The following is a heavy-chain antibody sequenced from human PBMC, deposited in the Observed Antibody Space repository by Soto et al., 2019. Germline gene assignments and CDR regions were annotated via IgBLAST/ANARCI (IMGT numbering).Heavy chain of an antibody. V-gene: IGHV1-18*01. Sequence: QAPLVQSGGEMKKAGASVKVSCKASGYTFTTYGITWVRQAPGQGLDWMGWINPLKGDTKSAANFQDRVTMTTDTSTRTAYMGLRSLRSDDTAVYYCARVKVPAAVLGACDVWGQGTLVTVSS. CDR1: GYTFTTYG. D-gene: IGHD2-2*01. J-gene: IGHJ3*01. CDR2: INPLKGDT. CDR3: ARVKVPAAVLGACDV.